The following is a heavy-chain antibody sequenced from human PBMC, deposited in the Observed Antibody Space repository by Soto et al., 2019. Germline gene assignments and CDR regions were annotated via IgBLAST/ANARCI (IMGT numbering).Heavy chain of an antibody. D-gene: IGHD2-2*01. J-gene: IGHJ6*02. CDR2: IYYSGST. Sequence: SETLSLTCAVSGDSISRGGFYWNWIRQHPGKGLEWIGYIYYSGSTDYNPSLSSRVPISIDPSKKMFSLELTSVTAADTAVYYCARGDLAVVPGPLSYSSTWGGLDVWGPGTTVTVSS. CDR1: GDSISRGGFY. CDR3: ARGDLAVVPGPLSYSSTWGGLDV. V-gene: IGHV4-31*02.